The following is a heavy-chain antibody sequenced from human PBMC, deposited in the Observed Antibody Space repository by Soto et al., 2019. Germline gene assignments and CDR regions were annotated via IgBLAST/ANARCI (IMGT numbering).Heavy chain of an antibody. D-gene: IGHD4-17*01. CDR3: ARSADYGFEGAAFDI. J-gene: IGHJ3*02. CDR1: GGTFSSYT. CDR2: IIPILGIA. V-gene: IGHV1-69*02. Sequence: ASVKVSCKASGGTFSSYTISWVRQAPGQGLEWMGRIIPILGIANYAQKFQGRVTITADKSTSTAYMELSSLRSEDTAVYYCARSADYGFEGAAFDIWGQGTMVTVSS.